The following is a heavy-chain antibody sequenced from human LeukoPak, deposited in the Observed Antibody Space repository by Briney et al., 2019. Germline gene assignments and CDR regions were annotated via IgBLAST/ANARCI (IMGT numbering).Heavy chain of an antibody. CDR1: RVTFSSYS. Sequence: GASVKVSCKASRVTFSSYSVSWVRQAPGQGPEWMGRIIPVFGTANYAQQFHGRVVITADESTSTVHMEMSSLRSDDTAMYYCARGPRATCYYDSSGFDGAFEVWGQGTMVTVSS. J-gene: IGHJ3*01. D-gene: IGHD3-22*01. CDR3: ARGPRATCYYDSSGFDGAFEV. V-gene: IGHV1-69*15. CDR2: IIPVFGTA.